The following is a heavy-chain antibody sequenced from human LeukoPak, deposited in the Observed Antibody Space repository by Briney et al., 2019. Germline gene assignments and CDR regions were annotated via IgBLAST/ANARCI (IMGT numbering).Heavy chain of an antibody. D-gene: IGHD6-13*01. J-gene: IGHJ4*02. CDR2: IYSGGNT. CDR1: GFTVYSNY. Sequence: GGSLRLSCAASGFTVYSNYMGWVRQAPGKGLEWVSVIYSGGNTYYAGSVKGRFTISRDISRNTMDLQMNSLRAEDTAVYYCAKCDSSSWYGIDSWGQGTLVTVPS. CDR3: AKCDSSSWYGIDS. V-gene: IGHV3-53*01.